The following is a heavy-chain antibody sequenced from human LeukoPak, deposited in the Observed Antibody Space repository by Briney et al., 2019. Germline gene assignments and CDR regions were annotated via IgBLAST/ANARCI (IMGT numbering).Heavy chain of an antibody. Sequence: PSETLSLTCSVSGGSSSSLYWSWFRQPPGKGLEWIGYIYYTGSTNYNPSLKSRVTMFVDMSKNQFSLRLSSVTAADTAVYYCARHRAYSSSSPFDYWGQGTLVTVSS. D-gene: IGHD6-6*01. CDR3: ARHRAYSSSSPFDY. CDR1: GGSSSSLY. J-gene: IGHJ4*02. V-gene: IGHV4-59*08. CDR2: IYYTGST.